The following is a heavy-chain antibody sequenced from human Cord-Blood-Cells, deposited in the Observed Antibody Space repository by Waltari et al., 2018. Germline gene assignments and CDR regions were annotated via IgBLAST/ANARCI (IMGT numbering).Heavy chain of an antibody. D-gene: IGHD1-26*01. CDR1: GDSVSSNSAA. Sequence: QVQLQQSGPGLVKPSQTLSLTCAISGDSVSSNSAAWNWIRQSPSRGLEWLGRTYYRSKCYNDYAVSVKSGITINHATAKNQFSLQLNSVTPEVTAVYYCARDSWGGATCADDDFDIWGQGTMVTVSS. J-gene: IGHJ3*02. CDR3: ARDSWGGATCADDDFDI. CDR2: TYYRSKCYN. V-gene: IGHV6-1*01.